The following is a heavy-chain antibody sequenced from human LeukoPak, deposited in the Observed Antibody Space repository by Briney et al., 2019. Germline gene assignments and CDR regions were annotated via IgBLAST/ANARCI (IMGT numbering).Heavy chain of an antibody. Sequence: GGSLRLSCAASGFTVSSNYMSWVRQAPGKGLGWVSVIYSGGSTYYADSVKGRFTISRDNSKNTLYLQMNSLRAEDTAVYYCARETALAGRFDYWGQGTLVTVSS. CDR1: GFTVSSNY. V-gene: IGHV3-66*01. J-gene: IGHJ4*02. CDR3: ARETALAGRFDY. CDR2: IYSGGST. D-gene: IGHD6-19*01.